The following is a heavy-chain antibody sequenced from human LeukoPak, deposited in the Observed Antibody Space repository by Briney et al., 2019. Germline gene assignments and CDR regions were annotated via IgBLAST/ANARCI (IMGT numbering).Heavy chain of an antibody. V-gene: IGHV3-30*02. CDR3: VKYYYDSSGYWAFDY. D-gene: IGHD3-22*01. J-gene: IGHJ4*02. CDR1: GFTFSSYG. Sequence: GGSLRLSCAASGFTFSSYGMHWVRQAPGKGLEWVAFIRYDGSNKYYADSVKGRFTISRDNSKNTLYLQMNSLRDEDTAVYYCVKYYYDSSGYWAFDYWGQGTLVTVSS. CDR2: IRYDGSNK.